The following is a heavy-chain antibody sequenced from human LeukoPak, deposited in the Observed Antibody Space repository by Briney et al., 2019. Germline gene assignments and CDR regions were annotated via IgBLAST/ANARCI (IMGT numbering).Heavy chain of an antibody. J-gene: IGHJ6*03. V-gene: IGHV1-8*02. CDR1: GGTFSSYA. CDR3: ATSPGYYENYYYMDV. D-gene: IGHD2/OR15-2a*01. CDR2: MNPNSGNT. Sequence: ASVKVSCKASGGTFSSYAISWVRQATGQGLEWMGWMNPNSGNTGYAQKFQGRVTMTRNTSISTAYMELSSLRSEDTAVYYCATSPGYYENYYYMDVWGKGTTVTISS.